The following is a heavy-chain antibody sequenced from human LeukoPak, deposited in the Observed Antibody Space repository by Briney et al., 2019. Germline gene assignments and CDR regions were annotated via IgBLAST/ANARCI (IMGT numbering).Heavy chain of an antibody. D-gene: IGHD2-15*01. V-gene: IGHV3-9*01. J-gene: IGHJ3*02. CDR1: GFTFDDYA. CDR3: AKALGDIVVVVANTPCAFDI. Sequence: PGKSLRLSCAASGFTFDDYAMHWVRHAPGKGLEWVSGISWNSGSIGYADSVKGRFTISRDNAKNSLYLQMNSLRAEDTALYYCAKALGDIVVVVANTPCAFDIWGQGTMVTVSS. CDR2: ISWNSGSI.